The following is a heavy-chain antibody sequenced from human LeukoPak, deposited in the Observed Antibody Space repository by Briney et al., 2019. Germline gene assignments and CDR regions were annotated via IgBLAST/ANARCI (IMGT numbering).Heavy chain of an antibody. Sequence: SVKVSCKASGYTFTSYAISWVRQAPGQGLEWMGGIIPIFGTANYAQKFQGRVTITADKSTSTAYMELSSLRSEDTAVYYCARGWIHGYSSGWCLDYWGQGTLVTVSS. V-gene: IGHV1-69*06. J-gene: IGHJ4*02. CDR3: ARGWIHGYSSGWCLDY. CDR1: GYTFTSYA. CDR2: IIPIFGTA. D-gene: IGHD6-19*01.